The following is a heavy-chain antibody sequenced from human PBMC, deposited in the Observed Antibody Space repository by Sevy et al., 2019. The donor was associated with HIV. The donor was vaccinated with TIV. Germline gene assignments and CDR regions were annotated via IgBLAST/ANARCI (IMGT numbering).Heavy chain of an antibody. J-gene: IGHJ5*02. V-gene: IGHV1-18*01. CDR2: IGAYNGNT. CDR3: ARLSRARGEFNWFDP. CDR1: GYTFSSYG. D-gene: IGHD3-16*01. Sequence: APVKVSCKASGYTFSSYGISWVRQAPGQGLEWMGWIGAYNGNTKYAQNLQDRVTMTTDTSTITAYMELRSLRSDDPAVYFCARLSRARGEFNWFDPWGQGTRVTVSS.